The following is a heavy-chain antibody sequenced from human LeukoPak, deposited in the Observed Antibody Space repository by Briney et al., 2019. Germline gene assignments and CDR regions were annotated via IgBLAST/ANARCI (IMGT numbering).Heavy chain of an antibody. CDR3: ARVDPDSSSTLEVFDY. CDR2: IYYSGST. J-gene: IGHJ4*02. D-gene: IGHD6-6*01. CDR1: GGSIGSYY. V-gene: IGHV4-59*01. Sequence: SETLSLTCTVSGGSIGSYYWSWIRQPPGKGLERIGYIYYSGSTNYNPSLKSRVTISVDTSKNQFTLKLSSVTAADTAVYYCARVDPDSSSTLEVFDYWDQGTLVTVSS.